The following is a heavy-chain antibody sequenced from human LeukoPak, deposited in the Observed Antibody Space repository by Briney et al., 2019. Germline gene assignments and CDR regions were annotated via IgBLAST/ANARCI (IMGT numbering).Heavy chain of an antibody. CDR1: GGSFSGYY. D-gene: IGHD3-3*01. Sequence: ASETLSLTCAVYGGSFSGYYWSWIRQPPGKGLEWIGEINHSGSTNYNPSLKSRVTISVDTSKNQFSLKLSSVTAADTAVYYCASLPYDFWSGYYTPANDYWGQGTLVTVSS. CDR3: ASLPYDFWSGYYTPANDY. J-gene: IGHJ4*02. CDR2: INHSGST. V-gene: IGHV4-34*01.